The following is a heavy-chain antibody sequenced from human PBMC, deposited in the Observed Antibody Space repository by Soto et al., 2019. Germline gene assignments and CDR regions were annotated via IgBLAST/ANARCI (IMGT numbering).Heavy chain of an antibody. Sequence: SVKVSCKASGGTFSSYAISWVRQAPGQGLEWMGGIIPIFGTANYAQKFQGRVTITADESTSTAYMELSSLRSEDTAVYYCARAEFDGDTLKCYYYGMDVWGQGTTVTVSS. CDR1: GGTFSSYA. J-gene: IGHJ6*02. CDR2: IIPIFGTA. CDR3: ARAEFDGDTLKCYYYGMDV. V-gene: IGHV1-69*13. D-gene: IGHD4-17*01.